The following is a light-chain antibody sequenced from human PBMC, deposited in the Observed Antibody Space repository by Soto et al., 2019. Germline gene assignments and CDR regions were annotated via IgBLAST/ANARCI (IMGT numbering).Light chain of an antibody. V-gene: IGKV3-20*01. CDR3: QQYGSSSMYT. CDR1: QSVSSSY. J-gene: IGKJ2*01. CDR2: GAS. Sequence: EIVLTQSPGTLSLSPGERATLSCRASQSVSSSYLAWYQQKPGQAPRLLIYGASSRATGIPDRFSGSGSGTDSTITIIRLEPEDFEVYSCQQYGSSSMYTFGQGTKLEIK.